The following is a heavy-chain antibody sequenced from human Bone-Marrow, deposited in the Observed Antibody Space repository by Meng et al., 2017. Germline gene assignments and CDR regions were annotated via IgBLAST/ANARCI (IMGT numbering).Heavy chain of an antibody. V-gene: IGHV4-4*02. CDR3: ARVGYSGSRVTSYYFDY. CDR1: GGSISSSNW. Sequence: QVQLQESGPGLVKPLGTLSLTCAVSGGSISSSNWWSWVRQPPGKGLEWIGYIYYSGSTYYNPSLKSLVTISVDTSKNQFSLKLSSVTAADTAVYYCARVGYSGSRVTSYYFDYWGQGTLVTVSS. CDR2: IYYSGST. J-gene: IGHJ4*02. D-gene: IGHD1-26*01.